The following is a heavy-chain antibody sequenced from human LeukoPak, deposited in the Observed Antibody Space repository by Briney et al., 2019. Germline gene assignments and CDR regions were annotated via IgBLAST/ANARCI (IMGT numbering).Heavy chain of an antibody. CDR2: IYYSGST. CDR3: ASQVWFGDRGGWFDP. V-gene: IGHV4-59*08. Sequence: TSETLSLTCTVSGGSISSYYWSWIRQPPGKGLEWIGYIYYSGSTNYNPSLKSRVTISVDTSKNQFSLKLSSVTAADTAVYYCASQVWFGDRGGWFDPWGQGTLVTVSS. J-gene: IGHJ5*02. CDR1: GGSISSYY. D-gene: IGHD3-10*01.